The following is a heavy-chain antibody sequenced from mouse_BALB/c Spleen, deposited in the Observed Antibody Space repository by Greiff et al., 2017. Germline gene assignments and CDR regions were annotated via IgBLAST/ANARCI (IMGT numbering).Heavy chain of an antibody. V-gene: IGHV2-9*02. CDR3: ARDNGYWFAY. J-gene: IGHJ3*01. CDR1: GFSLTSYG. CDR2: IWAGGST. D-gene: IGHD2-2*01. Sequence: QVHVKQSGPGLVAPSQSLSITCTVSGFSLTSYGVHWVRQPPGKGLEWLGVIWAGGSTNYNSALMSRLSISKDNSKSQVFLKMNSLQTDDTAMYYCARDNGYWFAYWGQGTLVTVSA.